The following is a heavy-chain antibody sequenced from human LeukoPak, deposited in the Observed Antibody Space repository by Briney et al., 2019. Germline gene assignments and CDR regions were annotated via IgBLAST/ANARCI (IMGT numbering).Heavy chain of an antibody. D-gene: IGHD2-2*01. CDR1: GYTFTSYF. Sequence: ASVKVSCKASGYTFTSYFMHWVRQAPGQGLEWMGIINPNTGSTIYSQKFQGRVTLTRDTSTSTVYMELSSLRSEDTAFYYCARDQGYQLLFGSFIDLWGRGTLVTVSS. CDR2: INPNTGST. J-gene: IGHJ2*01. V-gene: IGHV1-46*01. CDR3: ARDQGYQLLFGSFIDL.